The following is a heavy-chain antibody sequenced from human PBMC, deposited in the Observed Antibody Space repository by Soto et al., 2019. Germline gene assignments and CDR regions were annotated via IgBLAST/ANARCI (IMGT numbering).Heavy chain of an antibody. D-gene: IGHD3-16*01. CDR1: GYTFTSYG. J-gene: IGHJ6*02. V-gene: IGHV1-18*01. Sequence: QVQRVQSGAEVKKPGASVKVSCKASGYTFTSYGLSWVRQAPGQGLEWMGWINGYTGNTNYAQKFQGRVTMTTDTFTNTAYLDLWTLISDDTAVYYCARSWVTGKGGIDVWGQGTTVTVSS. CDR3: ARSWVTGKGGIDV. CDR2: INGYTGNT.